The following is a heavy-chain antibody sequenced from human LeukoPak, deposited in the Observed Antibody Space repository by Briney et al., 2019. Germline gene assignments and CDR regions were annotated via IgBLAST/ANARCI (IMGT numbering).Heavy chain of an antibody. CDR2: ISGSGGST. Sequence: GGSLRLSCAASGFTFSSYDMSWVRQAPGKGLEWVSAISGSGGSTYYADSVKGRFTISRDNSKNTLYLQMNSLRAEDTAVYYCAKGAYCGGDCYSYYYYYYGMDVWGQGTTVTVSS. J-gene: IGHJ6*02. CDR1: GFTFSSYD. D-gene: IGHD2-21*02. CDR3: AKGAYCGGDCYSYYYYYYGMDV. V-gene: IGHV3-23*01.